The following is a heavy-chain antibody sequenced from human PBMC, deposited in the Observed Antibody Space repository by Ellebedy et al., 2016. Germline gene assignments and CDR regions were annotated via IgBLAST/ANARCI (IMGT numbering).Heavy chain of an antibody. CDR2: VTSGGSVM. CDR3: ASGFDYGDYGSHFDY. J-gene: IGHJ4*02. Sequence: GGSLRLSXAASGGIFSGTSMNWVRQAPGQGLQWVAYVTSGGSVMYYAESVKGRFTISRDNSKNTLYLQMNNLRAGDTALFYCASGFDYGDYGSHFDYWGQGSLVTVSS. V-gene: IGHV3-48*01. D-gene: IGHD4-17*01. CDR1: GGIFSGTS.